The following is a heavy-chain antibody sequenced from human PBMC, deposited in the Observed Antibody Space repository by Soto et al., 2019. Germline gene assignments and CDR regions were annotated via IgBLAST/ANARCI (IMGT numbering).Heavy chain of an antibody. CDR1: GFTFSSYG. J-gene: IGHJ5*02. CDR3: ARGTTAIWFDP. V-gene: IGHV3-33*01. Sequence: GGSLRLSCAASGFTFSSYGMHWVRQAPGKGLEWVAVIWYDGSNKYYADSVKGRFTISRDNSKNTLYLQMNSLRAEDTAVYYCARGTTAIWFDPWGQGTLVTVSS. D-gene: IGHD2-2*01. CDR2: IWYDGSNK.